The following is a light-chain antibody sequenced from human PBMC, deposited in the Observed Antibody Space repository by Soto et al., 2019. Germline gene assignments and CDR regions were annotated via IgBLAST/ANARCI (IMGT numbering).Light chain of an antibody. Sequence: QSALTQPASVSGSPGQSITISCTGSTSDVGAYNYVSWYKHHPGQAPQLMIYEVSNRPSGVSNRFSGSKSGNTASLTISGLQADDEVDYYCSSKTSSSSPFVFGTGTQLTVL. CDR2: EVS. J-gene: IGLJ1*01. CDR3: SSKTSSSSPFV. V-gene: IGLV2-14*01. CDR1: TSDVGAYNY.